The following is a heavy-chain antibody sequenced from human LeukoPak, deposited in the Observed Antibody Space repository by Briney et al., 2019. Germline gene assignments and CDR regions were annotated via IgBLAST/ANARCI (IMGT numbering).Heavy chain of an antibody. CDR2: IIPIFGTA. J-gene: IGHJ3*02. V-gene: IGHV1-69*06. CDR1: GGTFSIYA. CDR3: ARGYCSSTSCYAFDI. Sequence: SVKVSCKASGGTFSIYAISWVRQAPGQGLEWMGGIIPIFGTANYAQKFQGSVTITADKSTSTAYMELSSLRSEDTAVYYCARGYCSSTSCYAFDIWGQGTMVTVSS. D-gene: IGHD2-2*01.